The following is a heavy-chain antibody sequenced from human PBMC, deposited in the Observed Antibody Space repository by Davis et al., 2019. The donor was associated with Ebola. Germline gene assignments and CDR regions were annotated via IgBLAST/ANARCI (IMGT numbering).Heavy chain of an antibody. D-gene: IGHD3-10*01. J-gene: IGHJ6*02. CDR3: VKGSGSYFNYYGMDV. V-gene: IGHV3-23*01. CDR1: GFTFSSYA. CDR2: ISGSGGST. Sequence: GESLKISCAASGFTFSSYAMSWVRQAPGKGLEWVSAISGSGGSTYYADSVKGRFTISRDSSKNTLHLQMSSLRAEDMAVYYCVKGSGSYFNYYGMDVWGQGTMVTVSS.